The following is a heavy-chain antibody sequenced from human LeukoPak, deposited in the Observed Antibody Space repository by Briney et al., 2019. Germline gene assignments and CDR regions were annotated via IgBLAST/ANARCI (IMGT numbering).Heavy chain of an antibody. CDR3: ARASSSSWYRYFDY. CDR1: GFTFADYA. J-gene: IGHJ4*02. D-gene: IGHD6-13*01. Sequence: GGSLRLSCAASGFTFADYAMHWVRQTPGKGLEWVSGISWNSGNIDYADSVKGRFTISRENAKNSLYLQMNSLRAGDTAVYYCARASSSSWYRYFDYWGQGTLVTVSS. V-gene: IGHV3-9*01. CDR2: ISWNSGNI.